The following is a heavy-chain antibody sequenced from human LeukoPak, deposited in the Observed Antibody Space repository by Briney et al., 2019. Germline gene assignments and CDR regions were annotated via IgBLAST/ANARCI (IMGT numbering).Heavy chain of an antibody. D-gene: IGHD3-22*01. CDR1: GFTFSSYG. CDR2: IRYDGSNK. CDR3: AKDHGHYYDSSGYYWAEYFQH. V-gene: IGHV3-30*02. Sequence: GGSLRLSCAASGFTFSSYGMHWVRQAPGKGLEWVAFIRYDGSNKYYADSVKGRFTISRDNSKNTLYLQMNSLGAEDTAVYYCAKDHGHYYDSSGYYWAEYFQHWGQGTLVTVSS. J-gene: IGHJ1*01.